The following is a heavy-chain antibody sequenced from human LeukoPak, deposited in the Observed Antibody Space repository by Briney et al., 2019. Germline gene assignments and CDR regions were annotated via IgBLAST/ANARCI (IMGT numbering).Heavy chain of an antibody. V-gene: IGHV3-30*02. CDR3: AKVDSSSWYSGYYYYYYMDV. Sequence: QSGGSLRLSCAASGFTFSSYGMHWVRQAPGKGLEWVAFIRYDGSNKYYADSVKGRFTISRDNSKNTLYLQMNSLRAEDTAVYYCAKVDSSSWYSGYYYYYYMDVWGKGTTVTISS. D-gene: IGHD6-13*01. J-gene: IGHJ6*03. CDR1: GFTFSSYG. CDR2: IRYDGSNK.